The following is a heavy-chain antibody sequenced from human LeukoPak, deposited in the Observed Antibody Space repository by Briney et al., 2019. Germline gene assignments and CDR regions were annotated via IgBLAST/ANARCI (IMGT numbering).Heavy chain of an antibody. V-gene: IGHV4-31*03. D-gene: IGHD6-13*01. J-gene: IGHJ4*02. CDR1: GGSISSGGYY. CDR3: ARGRAAAGAFDY. Sequence: SETPSLTCTVPGGSISSGGYYWSWIRQHPGKGLEWIGYIYYSGSTYYNPSLKSRVTISVDTSKNQFSLKLSSVTAADTAVYYCARGRAAAGAFDYWGQGTLVTVSS. CDR2: IYYSGST.